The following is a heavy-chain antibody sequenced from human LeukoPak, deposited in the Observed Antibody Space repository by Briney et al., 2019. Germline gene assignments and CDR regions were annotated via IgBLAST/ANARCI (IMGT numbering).Heavy chain of an antibody. V-gene: IGHV1-2*02. J-gene: IGHJ4*02. CDR3: ARVKATIDY. Sequence: ASVKVSCKASGYTFTGYYMHWVRQAPGQGLEWMGWINPNSGGTNYAQEFQGRVTMTRDTSISTAYMELSRLRSDDTAVYYCARVKATIDYWGQGTLVTVSS. D-gene: IGHD5-24*01. CDR1: GYTFTGYY. CDR2: INPNSGGT.